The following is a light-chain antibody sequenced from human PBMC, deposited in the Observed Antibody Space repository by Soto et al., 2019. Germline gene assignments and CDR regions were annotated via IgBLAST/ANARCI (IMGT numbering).Light chain of an antibody. V-gene: IGLV2-14*01. CDR1: TSDVGAYKY. Sequence: QSALTQPASVSGSPGQSITISCTGTTSDVGAYKYVSWYQQHPGKAPKFIIYEVTNRPSGVSNRFSGSKSGNTASLTTSGLQAEDEAEYYCSSYTRNRTVVFGGGTKVTVL. CDR2: EVT. J-gene: IGLJ2*01. CDR3: SSYTRNRTVV.